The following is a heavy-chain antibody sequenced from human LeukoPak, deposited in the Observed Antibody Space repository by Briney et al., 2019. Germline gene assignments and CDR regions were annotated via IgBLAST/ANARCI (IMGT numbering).Heavy chain of an antibody. CDR1: GFTFSSYS. Sequence: PGGSLRLSCAASGFTFSSYSMNWVRRAPGKGLEWVSSISSSSSYIYYADSVKGRFTISRDNAKNSLYLQMNSLRAEDTAVYYCARDIRPGIAVAGMDYWGQGTLVTVSS. J-gene: IGHJ4*02. CDR2: ISSSSSYI. V-gene: IGHV3-21*01. CDR3: ARDIRPGIAVAGMDY. D-gene: IGHD6-19*01.